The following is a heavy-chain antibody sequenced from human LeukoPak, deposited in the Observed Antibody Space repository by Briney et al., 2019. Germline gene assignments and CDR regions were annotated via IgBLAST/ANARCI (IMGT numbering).Heavy chain of an antibody. J-gene: IGHJ4*02. Sequence: PGGSLRLSCAASGFTFSNYWMHWVRQAPGKGLVWVSRINTYGSTTAYADSVKGRFTISRDNSKNTLYLQMNSLRAEDTAFYYCAKSHSVAQRGYFDFWGQGTLVTVSS. CDR2: INTYGSTT. D-gene: IGHD3-10*01. CDR3: AKSHSVAQRGYFDF. V-gene: IGHV3-74*01. CDR1: GFTFSNYW.